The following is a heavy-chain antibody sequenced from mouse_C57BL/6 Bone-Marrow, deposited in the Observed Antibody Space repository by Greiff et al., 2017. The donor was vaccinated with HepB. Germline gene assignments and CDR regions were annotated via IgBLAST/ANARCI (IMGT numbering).Heavy chain of an antibody. Sequence: VQLKESGPGLVAPSQSLSITCTVSGFSLTSYAISWVRQPPGKGLEWLGVIWTGGGTNYNSALKSRLSISKDNTKSQVFLKMNSLQTDDTARYYCARSLLLRSPYYFDYWGQGTTLTVSS. CDR3: ARSLLLRSPYYFDY. J-gene: IGHJ2*01. D-gene: IGHD1-1*01. CDR1: GFSLTSYA. CDR2: IWTGGGT. V-gene: IGHV2-9-1*01.